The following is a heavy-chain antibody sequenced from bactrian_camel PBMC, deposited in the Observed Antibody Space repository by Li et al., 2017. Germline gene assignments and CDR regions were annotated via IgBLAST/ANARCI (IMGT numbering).Heavy chain of an antibody. J-gene: IGHJ4*01. Sequence: VQLVESGGGLLQPGGSLRLSCAASGFIFSNYYMSWVRQAPGKGLEWVATVLSSGSTLGYADSLKGRFTISRDNAKNALYLQMNTLKPEDTAVYYCAADNAGHWTHGYWGQGTQVTVSS. V-gene: IGHV3-2*01. CDR3: AADNAGHWTHGY. D-gene: IGHD1*01. CDR2: VLSSGSTL. CDR1: GFIFSNYY.